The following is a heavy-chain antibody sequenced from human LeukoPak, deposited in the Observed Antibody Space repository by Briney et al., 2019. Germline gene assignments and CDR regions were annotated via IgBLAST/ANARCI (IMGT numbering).Heavy chain of an antibody. CDR2: INPNSGGT. V-gene: IGHV1-2*02. CDR3: ARDWSRGGKNWFDP. J-gene: IGHJ5*02. Sequence: ASVKVSCKASGYTFTGYYMHWVRQAPGQGLEWMGWINPNSGGTNYAQKFQGRVTMTRDTSISTAYMELSRLRSDDTAVYYYARDWSRGGKNWFDPWGQGTLVTVSS. D-gene: IGHD6-25*01. CDR1: GYTFTGYY.